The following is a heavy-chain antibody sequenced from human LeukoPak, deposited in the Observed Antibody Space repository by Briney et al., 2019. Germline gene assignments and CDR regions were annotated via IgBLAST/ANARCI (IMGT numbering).Heavy chain of an antibody. Sequence: SETLSLTCTVSGGSISSSSYYWGWIRQPPGKGLEWIGSIYYSGGTYYNPSLKSRVTISVDTSKNQLSLKLSSVTAADTAVYYCASAEYAAGTRHWGQGTLVTVSS. J-gene: IGHJ1*01. D-gene: IGHD6-13*01. V-gene: IGHV4-39*07. CDR3: ASAEYAAGTRH. CDR1: GGSISSSSYY. CDR2: IYYSGGT.